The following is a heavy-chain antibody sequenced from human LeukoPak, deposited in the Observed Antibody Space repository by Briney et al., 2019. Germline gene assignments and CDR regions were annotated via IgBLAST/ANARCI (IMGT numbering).Heavy chain of an antibody. CDR2: ISGSGGST. CDR1: GFTFSSYG. D-gene: IGHD5-18*01. V-gene: IGHV3-23*01. CDR3: AKGGLGELWGYSY. J-gene: IGHJ4*02. Sequence: GGSLRLSCAASGFTFSSYGMSWVRQAPGKGLEWVSAISGSGGSTYCADSVKGRFTISRDNSKNTLYLQMNSLRAEDTAVYYCAKGGLGELWGYSYWGQGTLVTVSS.